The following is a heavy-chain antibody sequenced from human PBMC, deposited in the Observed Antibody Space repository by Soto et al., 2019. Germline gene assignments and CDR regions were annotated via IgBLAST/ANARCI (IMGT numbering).Heavy chain of an antibody. CDR1: GYTFTSYG. V-gene: IGHV1-18*04. D-gene: IGHD1-26*01. Sequence: ASVKVSCKASGYTFTSYGISWVRQAPGQGLEWMGWISAYNGNTNYAQKLQGRVTMTTDTSTSTAYMELRSLRSDDTAVYYCARPKWELLSEYYYYYYGMDVWGQGTTVTVSS. CDR2: ISAYNGNT. CDR3: ARPKWELLSEYYYYYYGMDV. J-gene: IGHJ6*02.